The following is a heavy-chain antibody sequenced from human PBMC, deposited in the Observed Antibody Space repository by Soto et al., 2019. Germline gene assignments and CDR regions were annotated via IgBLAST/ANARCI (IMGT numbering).Heavy chain of an antibody. CDR1: GFSFSDHY. V-gene: IGHV3-72*01. CDR3: NPQGGGCHI. D-gene: IGHD2-21*01. CDR2: IRNKDNCDTT. J-gene: IGHJ3*02. Sequence: EVQVVESGGGLVQPGGSLRLSCAASGFSFSDHYIDWLRQAPVKGLEWFGRIRNKDNCDTTEYAASVKGSFTISRDDSRNSVFLQMNSLKTEDSALYYCNPQGGGCHIWGQGSMVTVSS.